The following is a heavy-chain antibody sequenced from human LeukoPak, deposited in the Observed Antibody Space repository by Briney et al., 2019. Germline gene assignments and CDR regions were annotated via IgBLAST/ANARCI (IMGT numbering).Heavy chain of an antibody. J-gene: IGHJ4*02. Sequence: GSLRLSCAASGFTFSNAWMSWIRQPAGKGLEWIGRIYAGGTASYNPSLKSRVTMSVDTSKNQFSLKLSSVTAADTAVYYCARDSTVVTGGGFDYWGQGTLVTVSS. D-gene: IGHD4-23*01. CDR2: IYAGGTA. CDR3: ARDSTVVTGGGFDY. V-gene: IGHV4-4*07. CDR1: GFTFSNAW.